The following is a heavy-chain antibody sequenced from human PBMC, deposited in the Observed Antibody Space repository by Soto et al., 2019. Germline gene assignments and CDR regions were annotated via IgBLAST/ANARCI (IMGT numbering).Heavy chain of an antibody. V-gene: IGHV1-3*01. D-gene: IGHD3-22*01. J-gene: IGHJ6*02. CDR3: ARAYSSGPYYYYYGMDV. CDR1: GYTFTSYA. Sequence: ASVKVSCKASGYTFTSYAMHWVRQAPGQRLEWMGWINAGNGNTNYSQKFQGRVTITRDTSASTAYMELSSLRSEDTAVYYCARAYSSGPYYYYYGMDVWGQGTTVTVSS. CDR2: INAGNGNT.